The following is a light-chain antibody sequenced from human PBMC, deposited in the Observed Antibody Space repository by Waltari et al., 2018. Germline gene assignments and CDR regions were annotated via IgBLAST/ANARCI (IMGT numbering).Light chain of an antibody. CDR2: LKN. Sequence: QSVLIQPHSASGTPGQRVTISCSGSSSNIGSNVVRWYQQFPGTAPRLLISLKNARPSGVSDRFSGSKSGTSASLAISGLQSGDEADYYCSTWDDSLNNVVFGGGTKLTVL. CDR1: SSNIGSNV. J-gene: IGLJ3*02. CDR3: STWDDSLNNVV. V-gene: IGLV1-44*01.